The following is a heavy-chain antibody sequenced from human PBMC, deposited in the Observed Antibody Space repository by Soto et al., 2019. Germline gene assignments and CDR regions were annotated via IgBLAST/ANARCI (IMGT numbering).Heavy chain of an antibody. Sequence: QVQLQESGPGLVKPSGTRSLTCAVAGGCISSSNWWSWVRQSPGKGLEWIGEIYHSGSTNYNPSLKSRVTISVDKSKNQFSLKLSSVTAADTAVYYCARGSGRQVYNYYGMDVWGQGTTVTVSS. CDR2: IYHSGST. J-gene: IGHJ6*02. CDR3: ARGSGRQVYNYYGMDV. CDR1: GGCISSSNW. V-gene: IGHV4-4*02. D-gene: IGHD3-10*01.